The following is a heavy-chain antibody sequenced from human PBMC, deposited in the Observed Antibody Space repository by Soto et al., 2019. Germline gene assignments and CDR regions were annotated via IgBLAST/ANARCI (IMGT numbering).Heavy chain of an antibody. V-gene: IGHV4-34*01. J-gene: IGHJ6*02. CDR3: ARDGWLQPDSDYYYGMDV. CDR2: INHSGST. D-gene: IGHD5-12*01. CDR1: GGSFSGYY. Sequence: SETLSLTCAVYGGSFSGYYWSWIRQPPGKGLEWIGEINHSGSTNYNPSLKSRVTISVDTSKNQFSLKLSSVTAADTAVYYCARDGWLQPDSDYYYGMDVWGQGTTVTVSS.